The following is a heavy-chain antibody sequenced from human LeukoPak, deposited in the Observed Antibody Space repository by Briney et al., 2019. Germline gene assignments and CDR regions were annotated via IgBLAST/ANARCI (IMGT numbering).Heavy chain of an antibody. D-gene: IGHD3-22*01. CDR1: GFTFSDYY. Sequence: GGSLRLSCAASGFTFSDYYMSWIRQAPGKGLEWVSYIGSSGSTIYYADSVKGRFTISRDNAKNSLYLQMNSLRAEDTAVYYCARDRPAGYYDSSGYYRAFDIWGQGTMVTVSS. CDR3: ARDRPAGYYDSSGYYRAFDI. J-gene: IGHJ3*02. CDR2: IGSSGSTI. V-gene: IGHV3-11*01.